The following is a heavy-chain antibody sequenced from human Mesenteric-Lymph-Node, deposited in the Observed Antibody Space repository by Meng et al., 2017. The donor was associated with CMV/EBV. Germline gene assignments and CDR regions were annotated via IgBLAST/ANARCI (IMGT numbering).Heavy chain of an antibody. CDR3: MRAHPLGT. Sequence: SLRLSCAASGFTFSNYWMTWVRQAPGKGLEWVANIRGDGLDKYYVDSVKGRFIISRDNAKNSLYLQMDTLRAEDTAVYYCMRAHPLGTWGQGTLVTVSS. V-gene: IGHV3-7*04. J-gene: IGHJ4*02. CDR1: GFTFSNYW. CDR2: IRGDGLDK. D-gene: IGHD7-27*01.